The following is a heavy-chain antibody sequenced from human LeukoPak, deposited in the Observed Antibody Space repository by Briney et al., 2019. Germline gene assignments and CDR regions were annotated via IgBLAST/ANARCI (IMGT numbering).Heavy chain of an antibody. J-gene: IGHJ4*02. CDR2: ISGSGGST. V-gene: IGHV3-23*01. CDR1: GFTFSSYA. CDR3: ARDPYDSSGYLDY. D-gene: IGHD3-22*01. Sequence: PGGSLRLSCAASGFTFSSYAMSWVRQAPGNGLEWFSAISGSGGSTYYADSVKGRFTISRDNSKNTLYLQMNSLRAEDTAVYYCARDPYDSSGYLDYWGQGTLVTVSS.